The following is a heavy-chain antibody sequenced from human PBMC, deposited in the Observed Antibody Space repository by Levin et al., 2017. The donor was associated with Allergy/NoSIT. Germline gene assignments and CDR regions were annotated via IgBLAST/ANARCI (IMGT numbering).Heavy chain of an antibody. CDR3: AKDPRASASIAPGDSVGYYSDY. J-gene: IGHJ4*02. CDR1: GFTFSTYG. Sequence: GGSLRLSCAASGFTFSTYGMHWVRQAPGRGLEWVAVISYDGSITYFADSVKGRFTISRDNSKNTLYLQMNSLRAEDTAVYYCAKDPRASASIAPGDSVGYYSDYWGQGTLVTVSS. D-gene: IGHD6-13*01. V-gene: IGHV3-30*18. CDR2: ISYDGSIT.